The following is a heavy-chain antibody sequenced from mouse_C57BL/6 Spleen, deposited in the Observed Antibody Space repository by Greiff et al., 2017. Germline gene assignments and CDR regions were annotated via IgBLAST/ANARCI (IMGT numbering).Heavy chain of an antibody. D-gene: IGHD1-1*01. Sequence: EVQLQQSGPVLVKPGASVKMSCKASGYTFTDYYMNWVKQSHGKSLEWIEVINPYNGGTSYNQKFKGKATLTVDKSSSTAYMELNSLTSEDSAVYYCARDTTVVEGFDYWGQGTTLTVSS. V-gene: IGHV1-19*01. CDR3: ARDTTVVEGFDY. CDR1: GYTFTDYY. CDR2: INPYNGGT. J-gene: IGHJ2*01.